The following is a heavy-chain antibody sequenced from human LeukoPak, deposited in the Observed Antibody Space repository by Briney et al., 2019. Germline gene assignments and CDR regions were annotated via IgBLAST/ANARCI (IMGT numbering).Heavy chain of an antibody. J-gene: IGHJ4*02. CDR2: IIPIFGTA. Sequence: GASVKVSCKASGYTFTGYYMHWVRQAPGQGLEWMGGIIPIFGTANYAQKFQGRVTITADESTSTAYMELSSLRSEDTAVYYCARGGSSRYYDSSGYYDHPFDYWGQGTLVTVSS. D-gene: IGHD3-22*01. CDR3: ARGGSSRYYDSSGYYDHPFDY. V-gene: IGHV1-69*13. CDR1: GYTFTGYY.